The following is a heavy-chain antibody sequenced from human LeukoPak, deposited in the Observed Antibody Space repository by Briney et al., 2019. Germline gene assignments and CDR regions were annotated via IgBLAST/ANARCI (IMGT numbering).Heavy chain of an antibody. CDR2: IQYDGSNK. CDR1: GFTFSSYG. J-gene: IGHJ4*02. V-gene: IGHV3-30*02. CDR3: AKDRTYYYDTSGNSPPDY. D-gene: IGHD3-22*01. Sequence: PGGSLRLSCAASGFTFSSYGMHWVRQAPGKGLEWVAFIQYDGSNKYYADSVKGRFTISRDNSKNTLYLQMNSLRADDTAVYYCAKDRTYYYDTSGNSPPDYWGQGTLVTVSS.